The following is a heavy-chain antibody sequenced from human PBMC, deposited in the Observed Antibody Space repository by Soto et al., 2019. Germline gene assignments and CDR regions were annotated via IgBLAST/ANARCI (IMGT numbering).Heavy chain of an antibody. J-gene: IGHJ5*02. V-gene: IGHV4-59*08. Sequence: QVQLQESGPGLVKPSETLSLTCTVSGVSIANFFWSWIRQPPGKGLVWIGYMSQGGTTTYNPSLKGRATISVDTSKNQLSLKLTSVTAADTAMYYCARDRGGITVAANPLGEWFDPWGPGTLVTVSS. CDR1: GVSIANFF. CDR2: MSQGGTT. D-gene: IGHD6-19*01. CDR3: ARDRGGITVAANPLGEWFDP.